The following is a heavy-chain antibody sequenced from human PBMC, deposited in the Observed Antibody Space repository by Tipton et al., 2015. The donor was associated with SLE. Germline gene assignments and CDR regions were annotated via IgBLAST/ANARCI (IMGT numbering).Heavy chain of an antibody. J-gene: IGHJ4*02. CDR3: ARGKYSGYVY. CDR2: MHNSGDS. CDR1: GITISTHY. V-gene: IGHV4-59*11. D-gene: IGHD5-12*01. Sequence: TLSLTCKVSGITISTHYWSWIRQPPGKGLEWIGQMHNSGDSTYNPSLKSRVTMSVDTSKNHFSLKLTSVIAADTAVYYCARGKYSGYVYWGQGTLVTVSS.